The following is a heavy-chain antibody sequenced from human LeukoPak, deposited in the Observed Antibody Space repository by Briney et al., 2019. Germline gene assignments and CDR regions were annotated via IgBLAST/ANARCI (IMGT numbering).Heavy chain of an antibody. J-gene: IGHJ4*02. D-gene: IGHD3-22*01. Sequence: GGSLRLSRAASGFTFSNYPMSWVRQTPGKGLEWVSTVSDNGGATWYADSVEGRFTISRDNSKTTLYLQMNSLRAEDTAVYYCVRMSQWVIPGHWGQGTLVTVSS. CDR3: VRMSQWVIPGH. CDR1: GFTFSNYP. V-gene: IGHV3-23*01. CDR2: VSDNGGAT.